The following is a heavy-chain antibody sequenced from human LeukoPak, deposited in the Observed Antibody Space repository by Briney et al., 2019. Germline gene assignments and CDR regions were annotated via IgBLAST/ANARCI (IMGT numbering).Heavy chain of an antibody. J-gene: IGHJ4*02. D-gene: IGHD6-13*01. V-gene: IGHV3-11*04. CDR2: ISSSGSTI. Sequence: GGSLRLSCAASGFTFSDYYMSWIRHAPGKGLEWVSYISSSGSTIYYADSVKGRFTISRDNAKNSLYLQMNSLRAEDTAVCHCAREGQQLVLDYWGQGTLVTVSS. CDR1: GFTFSDYY. CDR3: AREGQQLVLDY.